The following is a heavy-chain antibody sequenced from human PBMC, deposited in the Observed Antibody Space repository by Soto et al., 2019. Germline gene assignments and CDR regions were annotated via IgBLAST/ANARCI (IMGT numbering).Heavy chain of an antibody. CDR3: ARNRLRKYYYGMDV. CDR1: GYSFANYW. D-gene: IGHD3-10*01. CDR2: IYPGDSDT. V-gene: IGHV5-51*01. J-gene: IGHJ6*02. Sequence: GESLKISCQGSGYSFANYWIAWVRQMPGKGLEWVGVIYPGDSDTRYSPSFRGQVTISADKSISHVYLQWSSLKASDTAMYYCARNRLRKYYYGMDVWGQGTTVTVSS.